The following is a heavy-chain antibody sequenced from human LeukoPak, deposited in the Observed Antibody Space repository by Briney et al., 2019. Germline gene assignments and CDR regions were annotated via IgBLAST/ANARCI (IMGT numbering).Heavy chain of an antibody. J-gene: IGHJ3*02. CDR1: GGSISSYY. CDR2: VYYSGST. D-gene: IGHD3-9*01. Sequence: SETLSLTCTVSGGSISSYYWSWIRQPPGKGLEWIGYVYYSGSTNYNPSLKSRVTISVDTSKNQFSLKLSSVTAADTAVYYCARHSGPLRYFDWLARNEAFDIWGQGTMVTVSS. CDR3: ARHSGPLRYFDWLARNEAFDI. V-gene: IGHV4-59*08.